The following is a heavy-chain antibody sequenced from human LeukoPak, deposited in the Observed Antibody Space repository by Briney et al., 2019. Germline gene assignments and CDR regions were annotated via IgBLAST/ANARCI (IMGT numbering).Heavy chain of an antibody. Sequence: SETLSLTCTVSGGSLSSYYWSWIRQPPGKGLEWIGYIYYSGSTNYNPSLKSRVTISVDTSKNQFSLKLSSVTAADTAVYYCARRVPYYYGSGSHYGMDVWGQGTTVTVSS. J-gene: IGHJ6*02. CDR3: ARRVPYYYGSGSHYGMDV. D-gene: IGHD3-10*01. CDR1: GGSLSSYY. V-gene: IGHV4-59*08. CDR2: IYYSGST.